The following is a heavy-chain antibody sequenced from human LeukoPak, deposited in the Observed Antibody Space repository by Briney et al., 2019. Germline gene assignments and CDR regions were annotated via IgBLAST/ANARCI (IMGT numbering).Heavy chain of an antibody. CDR2: ISDSGGST. D-gene: IGHD3-9*01. J-gene: IGHJ4*02. CDR3: ARLHYDILTGPFDY. V-gene: IGHV3-23*01. Sequence: PGGSLRLSCAASGFTFSSYAMSWVRQAPGKGLEWVSAISDSGGSTYYADSVKGRFTISRDNSKNTLYLQMNFLRAEDTAVYYCARLHYDILTGPFDYWGQGTLVTVSS. CDR1: GFTFSSYA.